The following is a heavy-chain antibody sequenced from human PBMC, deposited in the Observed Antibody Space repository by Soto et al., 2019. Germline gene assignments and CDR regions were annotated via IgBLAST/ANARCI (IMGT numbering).Heavy chain of an antibody. Sequence: QVHLVQSGAEVKKPGASVKVSCKGSGYAFTTYGITWVRQAPGQGLEWMGWISAHNGNTNYAQKLQGRVTVTRDTSASTAYMELRSLRSDDTAVYYCARGRYGDYWGQGALVTVSS. J-gene: IGHJ4*02. V-gene: IGHV1-18*01. CDR2: ISAHNGNT. CDR1: GYAFTTYG. CDR3: ARGRYGDY. D-gene: IGHD1-1*01.